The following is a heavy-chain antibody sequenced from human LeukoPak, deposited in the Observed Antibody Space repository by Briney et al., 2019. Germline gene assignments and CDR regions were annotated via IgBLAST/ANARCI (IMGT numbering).Heavy chain of an antibody. CDR2: ISGSGSST. CDR1: GFTFTNYA. Sequence: GGSLRLSCAASGFTFTNYAMNWVRQAPGKGLEWVSTISGSGSSTYIADSVKGRFAISRDNSKNTVLLQMNSLRAEDTAVHYCARDYGLDYWGQGTLVTVSS. D-gene: IGHD4-17*01. J-gene: IGHJ4*02. V-gene: IGHV3-23*01. CDR3: ARDYGLDY.